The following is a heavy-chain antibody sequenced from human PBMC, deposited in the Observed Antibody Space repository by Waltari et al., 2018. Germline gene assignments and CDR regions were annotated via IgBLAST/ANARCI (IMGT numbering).Heavy chain of an antibody. J-gene: IGHJ6*03. V-gene: IGHV4-4*07. Sequence: QVQLQEAGPGLVKPSETLSVTCTVPGGSLSSNYWSWIRQPAGKGREWIWRIYTSGSTNYNPALKSRVTMSVDTSKNQFSLKLSSVTAADTAVYYCAREGFVVVPAAMSGGYYYYMDVWGKGTTVTVSS. CDR3: AREGFVVVPAAMSGGYYYYMDV. D-gene: IGHD2-2*01. CDR2: IYTSGST. CDR1: GGSLSSNY.